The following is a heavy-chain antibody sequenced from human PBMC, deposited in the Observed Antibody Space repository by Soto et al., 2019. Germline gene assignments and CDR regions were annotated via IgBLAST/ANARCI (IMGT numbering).Heavy chain of an antibody. CDR1: GYDFTTYG. CDR2: ISAHNGNT. Sequence: QVHLVQSGAEVKKPGASVKVSCKGSGYDFTTYGITWVRQAPGQGLEWMAWISAHNGNTDYAQKLQGRVTVTRDTPTSKAYMELRSLRSDATAVYYCARGRYGDYWGQGALGTVSS. J-gene: IGHJ4*02. CDR3: ARGRYGDY. D-gene: IGHD1-1*01. V-gene: IGHV1-18*01.